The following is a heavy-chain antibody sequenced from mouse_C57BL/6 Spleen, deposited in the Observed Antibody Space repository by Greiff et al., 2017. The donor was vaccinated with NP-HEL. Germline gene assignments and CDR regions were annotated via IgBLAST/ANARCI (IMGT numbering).Heavy chain of an antibody. CDR3: ARQRNWDREAWFAY. CDR2: ISSGSSTI. V-gene: IGHV5-17*01. D-gene: IGHD4-1*01. Sequence: EVKLVESGGGLVKPGGSLKLSCAASGFTFSDYGMHWVRQAPEKGLEWVAYISSGSSTIYYADTVKGRFTISRDNAKNTLFLQMTSLRSEDTAMYYCARQRNWDREAWFAYWGQGTLVTVSA. J-gene: IGHJ3*01. CDR1: GFTFSDYG.